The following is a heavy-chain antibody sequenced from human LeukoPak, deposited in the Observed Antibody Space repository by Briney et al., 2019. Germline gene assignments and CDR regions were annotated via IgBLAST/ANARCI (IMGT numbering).Heavy chain of an antibody. CDR3: ARDYGGTQDY. D-gene: IGHD3-16*01. CDR2: IPYDGSNK. Sequence: PGRSLRLSCAASGFTFSSYAMHWVRQAPGKGLEWVAVIPYDGSNKYYADSVKGRFTISRDNSKNTLYLQMNSLRAEDTAVYYCARDYGGTQDYWGQGTLVTVSS. V-gene: IGHV3-30-3*01. J-gene: IGHJ4*02. CDR1: GFTFSSYA.